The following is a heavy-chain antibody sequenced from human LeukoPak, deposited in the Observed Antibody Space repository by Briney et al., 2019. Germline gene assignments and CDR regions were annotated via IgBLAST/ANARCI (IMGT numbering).Heavy chain of an antibody. Sequence: GASVKVSCNASGYTFTSYAMNCVRQAPGQGLEWMGWINTDTGNPTYAQGFTGRFVFSLDTSVSTAYLQISSLKAEDTAVYYCALDYGGTYDAFDIWGQGTMVTVSS. D-gene: IGHD4-23*01. J-gene: IGHJ3*02. V-gene: IGHV7-4-1*02. CDR1: GYTFTSYA. CDR2: INTDTGNP. CDR3: ALDYGGTYDAFDI.